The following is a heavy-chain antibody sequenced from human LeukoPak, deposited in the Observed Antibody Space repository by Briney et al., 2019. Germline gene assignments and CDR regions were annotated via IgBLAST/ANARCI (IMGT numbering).Heavy chain of an antibody. V-gene: IGHV5-10-1*01. Sequence: GESLRISRKGSGYSFTSYWISWVRQMPGKGLEWMGRIDPSDSYTNYSPSFQGHVTISADKSISTAYLQWSGLKASDTAMYYCARGGITMVRGVNPNWFDPWGQGTLVTVSS. CDR2: IDPSDSYT. D-gene: IGHD3-10*01. J-gene: IGHJ5*02. CDR3: ARGGITMVRGVNPNWFDP. CDR1: GYSFTSYW.